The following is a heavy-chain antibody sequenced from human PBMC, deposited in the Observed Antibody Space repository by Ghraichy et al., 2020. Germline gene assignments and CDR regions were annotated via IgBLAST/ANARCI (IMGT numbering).Heavy chain of an antibody. CDR2: IKQDGSDK. D-gene: IGHD4-17*01. CDR3: ARDFYGDTAYDI. CDR1: GFTFSSYW. Sequence: GGSLRLSCAASGFTFSSYWMTWVRLAPGKGLEWVANIKQDGSDKYYVDSVKGRFTISRDNAKNSLYLQMNSLRAEDTAVYYCARDFYGDTAYDIWGQGTMVTVSS. J-gene: IGHJ3*02. V-gene: IGHV3-7*01.